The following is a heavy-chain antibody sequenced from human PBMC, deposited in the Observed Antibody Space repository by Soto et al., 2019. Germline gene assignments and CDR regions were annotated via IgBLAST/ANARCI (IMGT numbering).Heavy chain of an antibody. CDR3: ARGLRLDYFDY. J-gene: IGHJ4*02. CDR2: INPSGGST. D-gene: IGHD5-12*01. V-gene: IGHV1-46*01. CDR1: GYTFTSYY. Sequence: GASVKVSCKASGYTFTSYYMHWVRQAPGQGLEWMGIINPSGGSTNYAQKFQGRVTITADKSTSTAYMGLSSLRSEDTAVYYCARGLRLDYFDYWGQGTLVTVSS.